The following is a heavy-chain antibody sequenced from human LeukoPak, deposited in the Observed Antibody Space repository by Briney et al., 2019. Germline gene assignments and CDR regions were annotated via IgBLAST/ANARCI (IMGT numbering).Heavy chain of an antibody. CDR1: EFAFSTYN. CDR2: ISTGSSTT. J-gene: IGHJ4*02. V-gene: IGHV3-48*02. CDR3: ARVAAGYSVNYFDY. D-gene: IGHD4-23*01. Sequence: GGSLRLSCAASEFAFSTYNMNWVRQAPGKGLEWVSYISTGSSTTYCADSVKGRFTISRDNVENSLYLLMNSLRDEDTAVYYCARVAAGYSVNYFDYWGQGTLVTVSS.